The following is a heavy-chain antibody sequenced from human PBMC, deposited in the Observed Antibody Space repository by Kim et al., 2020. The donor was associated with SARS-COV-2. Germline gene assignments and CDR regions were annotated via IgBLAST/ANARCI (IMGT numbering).Heavy chain of an antibody. D-gene: IGHD6-13*01. CDR2: IIPIFGTA. CDR3: ASPSVPTPGIAAAGKVFGMDV. V-gene: IGHV1-69*13. J-gene: IGHJ6*02. Sequence: SVKVSCKASGGTFSSYAISWVRQAPGQGLEWMGGIIPIFGTANYAQKFQGRVTITADESTSTAYMELSSLRSEDTAVYYCASPSVPTPGIAAAGKVFGMDVWGQGTTVTVSS. CDR1: GGTFSSYA.